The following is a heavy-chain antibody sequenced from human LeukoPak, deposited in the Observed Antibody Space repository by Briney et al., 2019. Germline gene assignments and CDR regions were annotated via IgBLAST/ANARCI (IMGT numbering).Heavy chain of an antibody. Sequence: SETLSLTCTVSGGSISRSSYYWGWIRQPPGKGLEWIGSIYYSGTTYYNPSLKSRVSISVGTSKNQFSLKLSSVTAADTAMYYCAILETNIDYWGQGTLVTVSS. CDR1: GGSISRSSYY. J-gene: IGHJ4*02. CDR3: AILETNIDY. V-gene: IGHV4-39*07. CDR2: IYYSGTT. D-gene: IGHD2/OR15-2a*01.